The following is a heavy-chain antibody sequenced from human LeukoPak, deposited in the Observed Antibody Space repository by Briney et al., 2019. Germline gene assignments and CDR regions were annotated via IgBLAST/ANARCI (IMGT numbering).Heavy chain of an antibody. V-gene: IGHV4-61*09. D-gene: IGHD4-23*01. CDR3: ARGAPRWWFDP. CDR1: GGSISSASYY. J-gene: IGHJ5*02. Sequence: SETLSLTCTVSGGSISSASYYWSWIRQPAGKGLEWVGHIYTSGSSNYNPSLKSRVTISVDTSKNQFSLKLSSVTAADTAVYYCARGAPRWWFDPWGQGTLVTVSS. CDR2: IYTSGSS.